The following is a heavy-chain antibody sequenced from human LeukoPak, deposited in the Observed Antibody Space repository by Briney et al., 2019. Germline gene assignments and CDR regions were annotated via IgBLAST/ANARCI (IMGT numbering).Heavy chain of an antibody. CDR2: ISGSGGST. D-gene: IGHD3-3*01. CDR1: GFTFSSYA. Sequence: PGGSLRLSCAASGFTFSSYAMSWVRQAPGKGLEWVSAISGSGGSTYYADSVKGRFTISRDNSKNTLYLQMNSLGAEDTAVYYCAKTAYDFWSGLNWFDPWGQGTLVTVSS. CDR3: AKTAYDFWSGLNWFDP. J-gene: IGHJ5*02. V-gene: IGHV3-23*01.